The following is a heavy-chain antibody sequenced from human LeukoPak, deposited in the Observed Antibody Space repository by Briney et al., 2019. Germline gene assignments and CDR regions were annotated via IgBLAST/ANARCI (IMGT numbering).Heavy chain of an antibody. CDR1: GGSISSYY. D-gene: IGHD3-10*01. Sequence: SETLSLPCTVSGGSISSYYGSCIRHPAGEGLEWIRCIYTSESTNYNPSLKSRVTMSVDTSKNHFSLKLSSMTGPGTAVYYCARDRGLWFGKSAGFDPWGQGTLVTVSS. CDR2: IYTSEST. CDR3: ARDRGLWFGKSAGFDP. J-gene: IGHJ5*02. V-gene: IGHV4-4*07.